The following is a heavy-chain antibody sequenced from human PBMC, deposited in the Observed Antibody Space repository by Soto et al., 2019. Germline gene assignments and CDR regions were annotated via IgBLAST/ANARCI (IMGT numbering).Heavy chain of an antibody. CDR2: INSGSTSV. D-gene: IGHD2-2*01. CDR1: GFDFNRYS. V-gene: IGHV3-48*04. CDR3: TSSTSPDAY. J-gene: IGHJ4*02. Sequence: EVQLVESGGGLVQPGWSLRLSCVASGFDFNRYSMNWVRQAPGKGLEWISYINSGSTSVFYADSVRGRFTISRDNAKNSLYLQMNSLRAEDTAVYYCTSSTSPDAYWGQGTLVTVSS.